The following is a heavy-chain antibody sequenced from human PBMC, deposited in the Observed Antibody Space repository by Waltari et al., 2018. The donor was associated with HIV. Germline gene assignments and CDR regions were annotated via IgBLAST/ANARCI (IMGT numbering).Heavy chain of an antibody. J-gene: IGHJ4*02. V-gene: IGHV3-23*01. CDR3: AKDQGYSGTQYTDY. D-gene: IGHD1-26*01. Sequence: EVQLLGSGGGLVQPGGSLRLSCLASGFTLGSYPMSWIRQAPGKGLDWVSSISGNDGSTYYADSVKGRFTISRDNSKNTLYLQMNSLRAEDTALYFCAKDQGYSGTQYTDYWGQGTLVTVSS. CDR2: ISGNDGST. CDR1: GFTLGSYP.